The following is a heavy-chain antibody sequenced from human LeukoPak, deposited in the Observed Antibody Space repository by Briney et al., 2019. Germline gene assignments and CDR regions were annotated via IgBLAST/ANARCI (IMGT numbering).Heavy chain of an antibody. J-gene: IGHJ4*02. CDR3: ARDNYDFWSGYYRHYFDY. D-gene: IGHD3-3*01. CDR1: GYSISSGYY. CDR2: IYHSGST. V-gene: IGHV4-38-2*02. Sequence: PSETLSLTCTVSGYSISSGYYWGWIRQPPGKGLEWIGSIYHSGSTYYNPSLKSRVTISVDTSKNQSSLKLSSVTAADTAVYYCARDNYDFWSGYYRHYFDYWGQGTLVTVSS.